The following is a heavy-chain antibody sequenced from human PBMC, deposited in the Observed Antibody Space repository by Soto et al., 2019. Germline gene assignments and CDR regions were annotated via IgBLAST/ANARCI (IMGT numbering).Heavy chain of an antibody. Sequence: QVQLQESGPGLVKPSQTLSLTCTVSGGSITSSGYYWSWIRQHPGEGLEWIGFTSNSGSTSYNPSRTSRVTISVDTSSIQFSLNLKSVTAADRAVYYCARGGGSTKVDYWGQGTLVTVSP. J-gene: IGHJ4*02. V-gene: IGHV4-31*03. CDR1: GGSITSSGYY. CDR3: ARGGGSTKVDY. CDR2: TSNSGST. D-gene: IGHD2-2*01.